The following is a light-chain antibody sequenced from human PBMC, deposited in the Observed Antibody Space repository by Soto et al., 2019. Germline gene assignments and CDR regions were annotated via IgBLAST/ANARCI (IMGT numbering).Light chain of an antibody. V-gene: IGLV1-40*01. CDR1: SSNIGATYH. Sequence: QSVLTQPPSVSGAPGQRVTISCTGSSSNIGATYHVLWYQQLPGTAPKLLIYGNSNRPSGVPDRFSGSKSGTSASLAIAGLPGEADTPYYRQSYDSRLSGYVFGAGTKLTVL. CDR2: GNS. J-gene: IGLJ3*02. CDR3: QSYDSRLSGYV.